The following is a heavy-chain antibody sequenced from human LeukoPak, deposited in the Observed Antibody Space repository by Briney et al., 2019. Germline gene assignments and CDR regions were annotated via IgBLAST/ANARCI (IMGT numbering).Heavy chain of an antibody. D-gene: IGHD6-13*01. CDR2: ISGGSTYT. CDR1: GFTFSSCE. CDR3: ARDEQLVLGYFQH. Sequence: PGGSLRLSCAAPGFTFSSCEMSWIRQAPGKGLEWVSYISGGSTYTNYADSVKGRFTISRDNAKKSLYLQMNSLRAEDTAVYYCARDEQLVLGYFQHWGQGTLVTVSS. V-gene: IGHV3-11*05. J-gene: IGHJ1*01.